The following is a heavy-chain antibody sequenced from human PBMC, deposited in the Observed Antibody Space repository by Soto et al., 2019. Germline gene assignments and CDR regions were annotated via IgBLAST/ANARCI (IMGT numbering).Heavy chain of an antibody. Sequence: EVQLVESGGGLVQPGGSLRLSCAASGFTFSSYWMSWVRQAPGKGLEWVGNIKQDGSEKYCVDSEKGRCTISRDNAKNSLYLQMNSLRAEDTAVYYCARDSRTTTVVKYWGQGTLVTVSS. V-gene: IGHV3-7*01. CDR2: IKQDGSEK. D-gene: IGHD4-17*01. J-gene: IGHJ4*02. CDR3: ARDSRTTTVVKY. CDR1: GFTFSSYW.